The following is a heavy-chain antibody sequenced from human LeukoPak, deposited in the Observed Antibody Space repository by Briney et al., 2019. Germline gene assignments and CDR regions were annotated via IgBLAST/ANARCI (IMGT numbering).Heavy chain of an antibody. J-gene: IGHJ4*02. V-gene: IGHV3-30*04. CDR3: AREKQSGRTPFDY. CDR1: GFTFTGHS. Sequence: PGGSLRLSCAAAGFTFTGHSMHWVRQAPGKGLEWVAVVAHDEKTIFYADSLKGRFTVSRDNSKNTVYLQMNRLTDEDTAVYYCAREKQSGRTPFDYWGQGSLVTVSS. CDR2: VAHDEKTI. D-gene: IGHD2-15*01.